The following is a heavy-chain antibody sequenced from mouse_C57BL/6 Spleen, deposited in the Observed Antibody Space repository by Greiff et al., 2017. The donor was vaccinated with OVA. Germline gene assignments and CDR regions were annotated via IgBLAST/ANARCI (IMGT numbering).Heavy chain of an antibody. V-gene: IGHV1-76*01. Sequence: QVQLQQSGAELVRPGASVKLSCKASGYTFTDYYINWVKQRPGQGLEWIARIYPGSGNTYYNEKFKGKATLTAEKSSSTAYMQLSSLTSEDSTVYFCARSSDYWGQGTTLTVSS. J-gene: IGHJ2*01. D-gene: IGHD1-3*01. CDR1: GYTFTDYY. CDR3: ARSSDY. CDR2: IYPGSGNT.